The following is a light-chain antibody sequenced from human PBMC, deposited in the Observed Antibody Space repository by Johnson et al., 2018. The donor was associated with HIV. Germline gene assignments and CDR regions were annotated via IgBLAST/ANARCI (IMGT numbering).Light chain of an antibody. Sequence: QPVLTQPPSVSAAPGQRVTISCSGSSSNIGNNYVSWYQQVPGTAPKLLIYDNNKRPSGIPDRFSGSESGSSATLGITGLQTGDEADYYCGTWDSRLRVSFFGTGTKVTVL. V-gene: IGLV1-51*01. CDR2: DNN. CDR1: SSNIGNNY. CDR3: GTWDSRLRVSF. J-gene: IGLJ1*01.